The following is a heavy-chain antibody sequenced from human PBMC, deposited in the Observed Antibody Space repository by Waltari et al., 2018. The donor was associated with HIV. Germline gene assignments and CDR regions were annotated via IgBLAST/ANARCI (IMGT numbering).Heavy chain of an antibody. CDR3: ARGFFQNDLRGLFDL. Sequence: PLFQCGAQVKQPGASMRVSCTASGSRSICLCVCWVRQAPGQGRQWMGRINPKSGVTNYPQKFQGRVSMTRDTSISTAYLEVTTLRSDDTAVYYCARGFFQNDLRGLFDLWGRGTLVTVSS. D-gene: IGHD3-16*01. CDR2: INPKSGVT. CDR1: GSRSICLC. V-gene: IGHV1-2*06. J-gene: IGHJ2*01.